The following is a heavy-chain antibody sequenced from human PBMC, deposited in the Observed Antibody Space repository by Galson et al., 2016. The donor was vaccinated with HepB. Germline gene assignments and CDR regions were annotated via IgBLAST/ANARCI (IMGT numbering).Heavy chain of an antibody. Sequence: SLRLSCAASGFTLSTYAMNWVRQAPAKGLEWVSGIRGSGEITFYADSVKGRFTISRDNSKNTPYLQMNSLRADDTAVYYCAKDLCGSLGTDDYYFDLWGRGTLVTVSS. CDR1: GFTLSTYA. V-gene: IGHV3-23*01. CDR2: IRGSGEIT. J-gene: IGHJ2*01. D-gene: IGHD2-15*01. CDR3: AKDLCGSLGTDDYYFDL.